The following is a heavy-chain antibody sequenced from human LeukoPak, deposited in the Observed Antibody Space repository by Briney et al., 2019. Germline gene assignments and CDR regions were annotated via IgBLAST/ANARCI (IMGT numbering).Heavy chain of an antibody. CDR3: ARGSDLTGTPDYYYYYYMDV. J-gene: IGHJ6*03. CDR1: GYTFTSYD. Sequence: ASVKVSCKASGYTFTSYDINWVRQATGQGLEWMGWMNPNSGNTGYAQKFQGRVTMTRNTSISTAYMELSSLGSEDTAVYYCARGSDLTGTPDYYYYYYMDVWGKGTTVTVSS. V-gene: IGHV1-8*01. CDR2: MNPNSGNT. D-gene: IGHD1-7*01.